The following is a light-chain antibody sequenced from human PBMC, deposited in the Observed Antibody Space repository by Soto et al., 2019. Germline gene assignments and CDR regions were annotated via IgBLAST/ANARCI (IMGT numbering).Light chain of an antibody. CDR2: DVS. CDR1: SSDVGGYNY. V-gene: IGLV2-14*01. J-gene: IGLJ1*01. Sequence: QSALTQPASVSGPPGQSITISCTGTSSDVGGYNYVSWYQQHPGKAPKLMIYDVSNRPSGVSNRFSGSKSGNTASLTISGLQAEDEADYYCSSYTSSRTLLYVFGTGTMVTVL. CDR3: SSYTSSRTLLYV.